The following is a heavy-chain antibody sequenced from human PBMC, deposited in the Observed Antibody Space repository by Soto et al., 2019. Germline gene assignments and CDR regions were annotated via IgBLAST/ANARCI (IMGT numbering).Heavy chain of an antibody. Sequence: GGSLRLSCAAAGFSVSTSHISWVRQAPGKGLEWFSIIYSGGATHYAVSVKGRLIISRDKSKNTVDLQMNSLRAEDTAVYYCAKDSGSGSYYNVRLYLGSRRWYYFNYWGQGTLVTVSS. CDR2: IYSGGAT. CDR1: GFSVSTSH. J-gene: IGHJ4*02. D-gene: IGHD3-10*01. CDR3: AKDSGSGSYYNVRLYLGSRRWYYFNY. V-gene: IGHV3-66*02.